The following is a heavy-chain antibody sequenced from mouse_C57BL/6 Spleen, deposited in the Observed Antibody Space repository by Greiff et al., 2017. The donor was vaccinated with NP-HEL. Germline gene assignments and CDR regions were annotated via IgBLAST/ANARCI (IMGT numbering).Heavy chain of an antibody. CDR2: IYPGDGDT. J-gene: IGHJ2*01. CDR3: ARCPLYSNYFDY. Sequence: VQLQQSGAELVKPGASVKISCKASGYAFSSYWMNWVKQRPGKGLEWIGQIYPGDGDTNYNGKFKGKATLTADKSSSTAYMQLSSLTSEDSAVYFCARCPLYSNYFDYWGQGTTLTVSS. V-gene: IGHV1-80*01. D-gene: IGHD2-5*01. CDR1: GYAFSSYW.